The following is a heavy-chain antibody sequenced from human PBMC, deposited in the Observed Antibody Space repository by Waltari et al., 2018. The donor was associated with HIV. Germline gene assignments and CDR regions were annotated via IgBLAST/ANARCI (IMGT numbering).Heavy chain of an antibody. J-gene: IGHJ4*02. Sequence: QVQLQQSGPGLVIPSQTLSLTCAISGDSVSTKNGAWNWIRQSPSGGLEWLGRTYYRSKWYNDYAASVKSRISINPDTSKNQFSLHLNSVTPEDTAVYYCARSPGRTSDFDYWGQGTLVTVSS. CDR1: GDSVSTKNGA. D-gene: IGHD1-1*01. CDR2: TYYRSKWYN. CDR3: ARSPGRTSDFDY. V-gene: IGHV6-1*01.